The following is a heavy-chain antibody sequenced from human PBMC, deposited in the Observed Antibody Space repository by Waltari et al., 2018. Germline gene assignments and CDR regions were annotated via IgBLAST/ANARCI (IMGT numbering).Heavy chain of an antibody. CDR2: ISGRGGST. Sequence: EVQLLESGGGLVQPGGSLRLSCAASGFTFSSYAMSWVRQPPGKGLEWVSAISGRGGSTYYADSVKGRFTISRDNSKNTLYLQMNSLRAEDTAVYYCAKDRIVVVTPLSAFDIWGQGTMVTVSS. CDR3: AKDRIVVVTPLSAFDI. D-gene: IGHD2-21*02. CDR1: GFTFSSYA. J-gene: IGHJ3*02. V-gene: IGHV3-23*01.